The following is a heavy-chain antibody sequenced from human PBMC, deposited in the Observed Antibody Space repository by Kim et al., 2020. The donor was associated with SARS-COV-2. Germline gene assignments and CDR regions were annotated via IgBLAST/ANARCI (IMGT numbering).Heavy chain of an antibody. CDR3: ARGGCSSTSCPRPWWFAP. Sequence: GGSLRLSCAASGFTFSSYGMHWVRQAPGKGLEWVAVIWYDGSNKYYADSVKGRFTISRDNSKNTLYLQMNSLRAEDTAVYYCARGGCSSTSCPRPWWFAPWGEGTLLTVSS. CDR2: IWYDGSNK. V-gene: IGHV3-33*01. D-gene: IGHD2-2*01. J-gene: IGHJ5*02. CDR1: GFTFSSYG.